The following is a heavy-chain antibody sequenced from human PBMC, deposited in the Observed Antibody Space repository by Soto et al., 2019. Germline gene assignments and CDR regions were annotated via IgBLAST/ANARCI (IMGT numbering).Heavy chain of an antibody. CDR2: ISWDGGST. V-gene: IGHV3-43D*03. D-gene: IGHD6-13*01. CDR1: GFTFSSYA. CDR3: AKAYSSSYHYFDY. Sequence: GGSLRLSCAASGFTFSSYAMSWVRQAPGKGLEWVSLISWDGGSTYYADSVKGRFTISRDNSKNSLYLQMNSLRAEDTALYYCAKAYSSSYHYFDYWGQGTLVTVSS. J-gene: IGHJ4*02.